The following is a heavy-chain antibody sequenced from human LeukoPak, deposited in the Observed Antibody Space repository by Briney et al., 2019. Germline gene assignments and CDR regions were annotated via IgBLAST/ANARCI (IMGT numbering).Heavy chain of an antibody. V-gene: IGHV3-53*01. CDR1: GFTVSSNS. CDR3: ARRAGAYSHPYDY. J-gene: IGHJ4*02. D-gene: IGHD4/OR15-4a*01. CDR2: IYSDNT. Sequence: GSLRLSCTVSGFTVSSNSMSWVRQAPGKGLEWVSFIYSDNTHYSDSVKGRFTISRDNSKNTLYLQMNSLRAEDTAVYYCARRAGAYSHPYDYWGQGTLVTVSS.